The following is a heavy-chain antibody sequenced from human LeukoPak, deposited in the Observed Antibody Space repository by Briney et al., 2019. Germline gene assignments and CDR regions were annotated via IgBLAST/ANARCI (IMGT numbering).Heavy chain of an antibody. CDR1: GFTFSSYS. CDR2: ISSSSSYI. V-gene: IGHV3-21*01. Sequence: PGGSLRLSCAASGFTFSSYSMNWVRRAPGKGLEWVSSISSSSSYIYYADSVKGRFTISRDNAKNSLYLQMNSLRAEDTAVYYCARGGYYDSSGYYEEAFDIWGQGTMVTVSS. D-gene: IGHD3-22*01. CDR3: ARGGYYDSSGYYEEAFDI. J-gene: IGHJ3*02.